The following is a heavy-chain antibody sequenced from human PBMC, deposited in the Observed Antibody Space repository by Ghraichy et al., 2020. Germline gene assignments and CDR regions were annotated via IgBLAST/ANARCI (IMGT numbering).Heavy chain of an antibody. J-gene: IGHJ4*02. CDR2: IRSKAYGGTT. V-gene: IGHV3-49*03. CDR3: TRGGDTYCGGDCYSEY. Sequence: GGSLRLSCTGSGFIFGDYTMSWFRQAPGKGLEWVTFIRSKAYGGTTQYAASVKGRFTISRDDSRSIAYLQMNSLKTEYTAFYFCTRGGDTYCGGDCYSEYWGQGTLVTVSS. D-gene: IGHD2-21*02. CDR1: GFIFGDYT.